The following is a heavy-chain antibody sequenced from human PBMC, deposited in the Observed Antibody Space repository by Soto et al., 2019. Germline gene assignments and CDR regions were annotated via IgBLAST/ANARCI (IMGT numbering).Heavy chain of an antibody. J-gene: IGHJ6*02. V-gene: IGHV4-31*03. Sequence: LSLTCTVSGGSIRSGGYYWSWVRQNPRKGLEWIGNIYYSGNTYYNPSLKSRLTISVDTSKNQFSLNLSSVTAADTAVYYCARDRLMATAGTARHYFGLDVWGQGTTVTVSS. CDR3: ARDRLMATAGTARHYFGLDV. CDR1: GGSIRSGGYY. D-gene: IGHD5-18*01. CDR2: IYYSGNT.